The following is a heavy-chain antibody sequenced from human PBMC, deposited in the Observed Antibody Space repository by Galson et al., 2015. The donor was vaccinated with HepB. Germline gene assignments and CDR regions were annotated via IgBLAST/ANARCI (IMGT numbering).Heavy chain of an antibody. D-gene: IGHD6-19*01. J-gene: IGHJ6*02. V-gene: IGHV3-23*01. Sequence: SLRLSCAASGFTFSSYAMSWVRQAPGKGLEWVSAISGSGGSTYYADSVKGRFTISRDNSKNTLYLQMNSLRAEDTAVYYCAKNPRRYSSGWQRSYYYYGMDVWGQGTTVTVSS. CDR1: GFTFSSYA. CDR2: ISGSGGST. CDR3: AKNPRRYSSGWQRSYYYYGMDV.